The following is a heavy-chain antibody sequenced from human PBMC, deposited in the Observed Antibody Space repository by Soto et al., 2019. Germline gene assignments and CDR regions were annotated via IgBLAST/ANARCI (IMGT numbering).Heavy chain of an antibody. V-gene: IGHV3-33*01. Sequence: QVQLVESGGGVVQPGRSLRLSCAASGFTFSSYGMHWVRQAPGKGLEWVAVIWYDGSNKYYADSVKGRFTISRDNSKNTLYLQMNSLRAEDTAVYYCAREGGIVVVEPFDYWGQGTLVTVSS. CDR3: AREGGIVVVEPFDY. CDR2: IWYDGSNK. J-gene: IGHJ4*02. CDR1: GFTFSSYG. D-gene: IGHD3-22*01.